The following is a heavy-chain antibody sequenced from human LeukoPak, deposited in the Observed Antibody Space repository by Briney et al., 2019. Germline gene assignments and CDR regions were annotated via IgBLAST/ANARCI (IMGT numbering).Heavy chain of an antibody. CDR1: GFTFNKSW. CDR3: AKTGERDY. J-gene: IGHJ4*02. V-gene: IGHV3-7*01. D-gene: IGHD7-27*01. CDR2: IKEDGTQK. Sequence: PGGSLRLSCAASGFTFNKSWMSWVRQAPGKGPEWVANIKEDGTQKYYVDSVRGRFTISRDNAENSLYLQMNSLRDEDTAVYYXAKTGERDYWGRGTLVTVSS.